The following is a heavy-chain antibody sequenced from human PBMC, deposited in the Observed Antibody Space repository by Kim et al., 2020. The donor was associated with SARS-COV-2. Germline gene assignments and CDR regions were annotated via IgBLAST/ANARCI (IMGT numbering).Heavy chain of an antibody. CDR2: IYIDGTGT. Sequence: GGSLRLSCAASGFTLSTYWMHWVRQVPGKGLVWVSRIYIDGTGTSYADAVKGRFTISRDNAKNTLYLQMNSLRAEDTAVYFCASGGNNYDWLSFWGQGTLVTVSA. CDR3: ASGGNNYDWLSF. D-gene: IGHD3-9*01. CDR1: GFTLSTYW. J-gene: IGHJ4*02. V-gene: IGHV3-74*01.